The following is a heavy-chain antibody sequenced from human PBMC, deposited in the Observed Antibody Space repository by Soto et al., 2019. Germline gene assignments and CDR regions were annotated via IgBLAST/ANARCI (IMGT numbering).Heavy chain of an antibody. Sequence: QVQLQESGPGLVKPSQTLSLTCTVSGGSICSGGYYWSWIRQHRGKGLEWIGYIYYSGSTYYNPSLKSRVTISVDTSKNQFSLKLSSVTAADTAVYYCARDYRRRSGSYSPLGFNPWGQGTLVTVSS. D-gene: IGHD3-10*01. CDR2: IYYSGST. V-gene: IGHV4-31*03. CDR1: GGSICSGGYY. CDR3: ARDYRRRSGSYSPLGFNP. J-gene: IGHJ5*02.